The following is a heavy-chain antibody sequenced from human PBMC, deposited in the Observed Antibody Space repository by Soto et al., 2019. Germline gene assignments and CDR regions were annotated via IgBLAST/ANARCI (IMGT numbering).Heavy chain of an antibody. J-gene: IGHJ5*02. CDR2: IYYSGST. Sequence: QVQLQESGPGLVKPSQTLSLTCTVSGGSISSGDYYWSWIRQPPGKGLEWIGYIYYSGSTYYNPSPTRRVTTSVDTSNNQSSLKRSSVTAADTAVYYCARGGREYGSSWYLARFDPWGQGTLVTVSS. CDR3: ARGGREYGSSWYLARFDP. D-gene: IGHD6-13*01. V-gene: IGHV4-30-4*01. CDR1: GGSISSGDYY.